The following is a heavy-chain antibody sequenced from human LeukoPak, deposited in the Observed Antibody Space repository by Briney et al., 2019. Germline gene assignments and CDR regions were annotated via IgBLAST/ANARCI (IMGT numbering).Heavy chain of an antibody. CDR3: ARDPMKGGYNWFDP. V-gene: IGHV1-2*02. Sequence: PGASVKVSCKASGYTFTGYYMHWVRQAPGQGLEWMGWINPNSGGTNYAQKFQGRVTMTRDTSISTAYMELSRLRSDDTAVYYCARDPMKGGYNWFDPWGQGTLVTVSS. J-gene: IGHJ5*02. D-gene: IGHD3-22*01. CDR2: INPNSGGT. CDR1: GYTFTGYY.